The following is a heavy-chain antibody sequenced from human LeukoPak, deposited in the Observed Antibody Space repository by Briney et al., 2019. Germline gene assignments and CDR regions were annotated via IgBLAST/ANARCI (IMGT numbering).Heavy chain of an antibody. V-gene: IGHV4-59*01. CDR3: ARDRGRNGGFDY. J-gene: IGHJ4*02. CDR2: IYYSGIT. CDR1: GGSISGDY. D-gene: IGHD3-16*01. Sequence: PSETLSLTCTVSGGSISGDYWSWIRQPPGKGLEWVGYIYYSGITNYNPSLKSRVTISVGTSKNHFSLKLSSVTAADTAVYYCARDRGRNGGFDYWGQGTLVTVFS.